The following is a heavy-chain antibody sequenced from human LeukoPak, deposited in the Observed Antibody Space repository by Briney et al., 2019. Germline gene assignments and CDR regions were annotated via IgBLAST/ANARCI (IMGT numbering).Heavy chain of an antibody. CDR3: SRDPGDVIEDDYHYMDI. CDR1: GGTFSSYA. J-gene: IGHJ6*03. Sequence: SVKVSCKASGGTFSSYAISWVRQAPGQGLEWMGGIIPIFGTANYAQKFQSRVTITADETTSTAYMELSSLRSEGTAVYYCSRDPGDVIEDDYHYMDIWGKGTAVTVS. D-gene: IGHD2-21*01. CDR2: IIPIFGTA. V-gene: IGHV1-69*13.